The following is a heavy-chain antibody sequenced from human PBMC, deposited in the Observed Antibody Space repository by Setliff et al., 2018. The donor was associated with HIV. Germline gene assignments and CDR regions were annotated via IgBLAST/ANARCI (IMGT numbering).Heavy chain of an antibody. V-gene: IGHV1-58*02. CDR1: GFTFTSSA. J-gene: IGHJ3*02. CDR2: IVVGSGNT. D-gene: IGHD3-3*01. Sequence: GASVKVSCKASGFTFTSSAMQWVRQARGQRLEWIGWIVVGSGNTNYAQKFQERVTITRDMSTSTAYMELSSRRSEDTAVYYCAADSFVGSITIFGAGAFDIWGQGTMVTVSS. CDR3: AADSFVGSITIFGAGAFDI.